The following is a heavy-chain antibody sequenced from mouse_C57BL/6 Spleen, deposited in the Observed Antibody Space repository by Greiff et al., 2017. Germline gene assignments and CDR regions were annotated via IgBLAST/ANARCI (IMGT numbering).Heavy chain of an antibody. CDR1: GFTFSSYA. CDR3: ARERDYGSGGWYFDV. J-gene: IGHJ1*03. D-gene: IGHD1-1*01. Sequence: EVKVEESGEGLVKPGGSLKLSCAASGFTFSSYAMSWVRQTPAKRLEWVAYISSGGDYTYYADTVKGRFTISRDNARNTLYLQMSSLKSEDTAMYYCARERDYGSGGWYFDVWGTGTTVTVSS. CDR2: ISSGGDYT. V-gene: IGHV5S21*01.